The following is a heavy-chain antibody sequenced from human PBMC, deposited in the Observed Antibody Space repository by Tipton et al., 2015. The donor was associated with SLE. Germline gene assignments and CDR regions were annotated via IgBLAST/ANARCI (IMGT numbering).Heavy chain of an antibody. J-gene: IGHJ4*02. CDR2: IKSDGSIT. CDR1: GFTFSSYW. D-gene: IGHD1-26*01. CDR3: ARDGGATSFDY. Sequence: SLRLSCAASGFTFSSYWMHWVRQAPGKGLVWVSRIKSDGSITGYADSVRGRFTISRDNAKNTLYLQMTSLRAEDTAVYYCARDGGATSFDYWGQGTLVTVSS. V-gene: IGHV3-74*01.